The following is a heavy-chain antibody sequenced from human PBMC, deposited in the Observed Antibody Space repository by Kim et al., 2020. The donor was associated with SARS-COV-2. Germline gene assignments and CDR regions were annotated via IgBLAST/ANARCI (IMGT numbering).Heavy chain of an antibody. CDR1: GGTFSSYA. CDR3: ALSRGYGDSANFDL. Sequence: SVKVSCKASGGTFSSYAISWVRQAPGQGLEWMGRIIPILGIANYAQKFQGRVTITADKSTSTAYMELSSLRSEDTAVYYCALSRGYGDSANFDLWGRGTLVTVSS. D-gene: IGHD4-17*01. V-gene: IGHV1-69*04. CDR2: IIPILGIA. J-gene: IGHJ2*01.